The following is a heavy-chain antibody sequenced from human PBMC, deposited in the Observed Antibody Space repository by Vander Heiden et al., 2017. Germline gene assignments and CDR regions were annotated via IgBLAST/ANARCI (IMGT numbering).Heavy chain of an antibody. D-gene: IGHD3-10*01. J-gene: IGHJ3*02. CDR3: AKSPTPLWIGECVSAFDN. Sequence: TFSSYAMSWVRQAPGKGLEWVSAISGSGGSTYYADSVKGRFTISRDNSKNTKNLQMNSLRTERTAVYDGAKSPTPLWIGECVSAFDNWGQGTMVTVSS. V-gene: IGHV3-23*01. CDR1: TFSSYA. CDR2: ISGSGGST.